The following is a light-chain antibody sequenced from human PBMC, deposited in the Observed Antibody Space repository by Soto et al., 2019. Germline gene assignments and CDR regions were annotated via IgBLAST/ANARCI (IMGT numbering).Light chain of an antibody. J-gene: IGLJ1*01. Sequence: QSVLTQPASGSGSPGQSITISCTGTSSDVGGYNYVSWYQQHPGKAPKLMIYEVSNRPSGVSNRFSGSKSGNTASLTISGLXAEDEADYYCSSYTSSSTLYVFGTGTKVTVL. CDR2: EVS. V-gene: IGLV2-14*01. CDR3: SSYTSSSTLYV. CDR1: SSDVGGYNY.